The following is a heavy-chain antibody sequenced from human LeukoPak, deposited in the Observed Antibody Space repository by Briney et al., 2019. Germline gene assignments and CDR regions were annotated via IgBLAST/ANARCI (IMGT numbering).Heavy chain of an antibody. Sequence: SETLSLTCSVSGGSISSSSYHWGWIRQPPGKGLGWIASVYYTGTTYYNPSLRSRVTISLDTSENQYSLKLTSVTAADTAVYYCVKYYYYYGMDVWGQGTTVTVSS. V-gene: IGHV4-39*01. CDR2: VYYTGTT. CDR3: VKYYYYYGMDV. J-gene: IGHJ6*02. CDR1: GGSISSSSYH.